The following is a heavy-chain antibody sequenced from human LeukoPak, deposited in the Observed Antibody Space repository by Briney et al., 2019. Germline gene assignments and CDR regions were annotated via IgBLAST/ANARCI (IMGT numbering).Heavy chain of an antibody. CDR2: IYHSGST. V-gene: IGHV4-38-2*01. CDR3: ARGHLYRATKTPFDH. D-gene: IGHD2-8*01. J-gene: IGHJ4*02. CDR1: GYSISSGYY. Sequence: SETLSLTCAVSGYSISSGYYWGWIRQPPGKGLEWIGSIYHSGSTYYNPSLKSRVTISVDTSKNQFSLKLSSVTAADTAVYYCARGHLYRATKTPFDHWGQGNLGNVS.